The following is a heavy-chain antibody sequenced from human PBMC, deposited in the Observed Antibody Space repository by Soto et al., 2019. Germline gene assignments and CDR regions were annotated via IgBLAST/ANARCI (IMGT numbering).Heavy chain of an antibody. J-gene: IGHJ6*02. CDR2: INHSGST. D-gene: IGHD2-2*01. CDR3: ARGRLCSSTSCYAYYYYYGMDV. CDR1: GGSFSGYY. Sequence: QVQLQQWGAGLLKPSETLSLTCAVYGGSFSGYYWSWIRQPPGKGLEWIGEINHSGSTNYTPSLKSRVTISVDTSKNQFSLKLSSVTAADTAVYYCARGRLCSSTSCYAYYYYYGMDVWGQGTTVTVSS. V-gene: IGHV4-34*01.